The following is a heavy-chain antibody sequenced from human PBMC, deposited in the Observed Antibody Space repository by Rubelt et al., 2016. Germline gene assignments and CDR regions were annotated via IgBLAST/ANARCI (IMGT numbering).Heavy chain of an antibody. V-gene: IGHV3-30*04. Sequence: QVQLVESGGGGVKPGRSLKLSCAASGFTFSRYAMHWVRKAPGKGPEGVAVISFDGSNKLDCVSVMGRFTIASDNSKNTVYLQRNSLRAEDTAVYYCARGWYGVGYFHYWGQRTLVTDS. J-gene: IGHJ4*02. CDR1: GFTFSRYA. CDR3: ARGWYGVGYFHY. CDR2: ISFDGSNK. D-gene: IGHD2-8*01.